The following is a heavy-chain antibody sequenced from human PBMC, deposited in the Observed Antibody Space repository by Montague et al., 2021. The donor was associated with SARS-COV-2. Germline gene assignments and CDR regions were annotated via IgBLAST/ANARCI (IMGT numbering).Heavy chain of an antibody. J-gene: IGHJ4*02. CDR3: ARDLGDY. CDR2: IYYSGST. Sequence: SETLSLTCTVSGGSISSYYWSWIRQPPGKGLEWIGYIYYSGSTYYNPSLKSRVTISVDTSKNQFSLKLSSVTAADTAVYYCARDLGDYWGQGTLVTVSS. CDR1: GGSISSYY. V-gene: IGHV4-59*13.